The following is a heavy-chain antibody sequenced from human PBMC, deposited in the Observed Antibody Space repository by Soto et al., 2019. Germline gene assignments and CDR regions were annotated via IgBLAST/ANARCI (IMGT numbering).Heavy chain of an antibody. CDR3: AKALDSSSWWDDYYGMDV. D-gene: IGHD6-13*01. CDR1: GFTFSSYG. CDR2: ISYDGSNK. J-gene: IGHJ6*02. Sequence: GGSLRLSCAASGFTFSSYGMHWVRQAPGKGLEWVAVISYDGSNKYYADSVKGRFTISRDNSKNTLYLQMNSLTAEEKAANYCAKALDSSSWWDDYYGMDVWGQGTTVTVSS. V-gene: IGHV3-30*18.